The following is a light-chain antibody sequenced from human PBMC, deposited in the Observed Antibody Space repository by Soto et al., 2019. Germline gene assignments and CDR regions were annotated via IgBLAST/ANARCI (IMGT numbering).Light chain of an antibody. V-gene: IGLV4-69*01. CDR3: QTWGSGIVV. J-gene: IGLJ2*01. CDR1: SGHSNYA. Sequence: QSVLTQSPSASASLGASVKLTCTLSSGHSNYAIAWHQQQSEKGPRYLMKLNSDGSHSKGDGIPDRFSGSSSGAERYLPIASLQSEEEADYYCQTWGSGIVVFGGGTKLTVL. CDR2: LNSDGSH.